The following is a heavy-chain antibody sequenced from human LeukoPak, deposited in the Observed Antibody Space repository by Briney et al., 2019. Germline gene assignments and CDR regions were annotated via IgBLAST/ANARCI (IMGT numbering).Heavy chain of an antibody. D-gene: IGHD3-10*01. J-gene: IGHJ4*02. CDR1: GYTFTSYG. V-gene: IGHV1-18*01. CDR2: ISAYNGNT. CDR3: GRGETFGELFDY. Sequence: ASVKVSCKASGYTFTSYGISWVRQAPGQGLEWMGWISAYNGNTNYAQKLQGRVTMTTDTSTSTAYMELRSLRSDDTAVYYCGRGETFGELFDYGGQEPRVTAAS.